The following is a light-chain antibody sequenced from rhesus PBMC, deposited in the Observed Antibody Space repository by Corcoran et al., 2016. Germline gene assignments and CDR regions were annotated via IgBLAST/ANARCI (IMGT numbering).Light chain of an antibody. CDR1: QGISSY. V-gene: IGKV1-25*01. J-gene: IGKJ4*01. Sequence: DIQMTQSPSSLSASVGDRVTITCRASQGISSYLAWYPQKPGKAPKLLIYAAYTLESGVPSRFSGSGSGTNFTLTISSLQPEDFATYYCQQHNSYPLTFGGGTKVELK. CDR3: QQHNSYPLT. CDR2: AAY.